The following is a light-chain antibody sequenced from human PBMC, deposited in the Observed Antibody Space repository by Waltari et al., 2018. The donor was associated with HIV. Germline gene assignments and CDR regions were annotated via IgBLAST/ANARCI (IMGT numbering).Light chain of an antibody. V-gene: IGLV3-1*01. CDR1: KLGDHY. CDR3: QAWDNSTAYV. J-gene: IGLJ1*01. Sequence: SNDLTQPPSVSVSPGQTATITCSQNKLGDHYNYWYQQKPGQSPVLVIYQDSKRPSGIPERFSGSNSGNTATLTIAGTQTVDEADYYCQAWDNSTAYVFGTGTKVTVL. CDR2: QDS.